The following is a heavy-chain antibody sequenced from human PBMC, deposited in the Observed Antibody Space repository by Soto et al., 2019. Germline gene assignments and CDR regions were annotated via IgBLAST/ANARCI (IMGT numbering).Heavy chain of an antibody. V-gene: IGHV3-33*01. CDR1: GFTFSSYG. Sequence: GGSLRLSCAASGFTFSSYGMHWVRQAPGKGLEWVAVIWYDGSNKYYADSVKGRFTISRDNSKNTLYLQMNSLRAEDTAVYYCARVELNSSSWYHLDYWGQGTLVTVSS. J-gene: IGHJ4*02. CDR2: IWYDGSNK. D-gene: IGHD6-13*01. CDR3: ARVELNSSSWYHLDY.